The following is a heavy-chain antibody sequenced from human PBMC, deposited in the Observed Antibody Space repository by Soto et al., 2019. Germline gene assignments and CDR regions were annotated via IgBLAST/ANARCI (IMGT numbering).Heavy chain of an antibody. CDR2: MYYSGST. CDR1: GGSISNNNYY. D-gene: IGHD1-1*01. Sequence: SETLSLTCTVSGGSISNNNYYWGWIRQPPGKGLEWIGSMYYSGSTYYNSSLKSRVTISVDTSKNQFSLKLSSVTAADTAVYYCARRRGTKANYYYSMDVWGQGTTVTVSS. V-gene: IGHV4-39*01. CDR3: ARRRGTKANYYYSMDV. J-gene: IGHJ6*02.